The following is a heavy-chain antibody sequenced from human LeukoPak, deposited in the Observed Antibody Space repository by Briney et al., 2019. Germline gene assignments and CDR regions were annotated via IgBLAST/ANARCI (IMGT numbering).Heavy chain of an antibody. D-gene: IGHD5-12*01. CDR1: GGSFSGYY. Sequence: SETLSLTCAVYGGSFSGYYWSWIRQPPGKGLEWIGEINHSGSTNYNPSLKSRVTISVDTSKNQFSLKLSSVTAADTAVYYCARDGSGYVKRYYYYYMDVWGKGTTVTISS. CDR2: INHSGST. CDR3: ARDGSGYVKRYYYYYMDV. V-gene: IGHV4-34*01. J-gene: IGHJ6*03.